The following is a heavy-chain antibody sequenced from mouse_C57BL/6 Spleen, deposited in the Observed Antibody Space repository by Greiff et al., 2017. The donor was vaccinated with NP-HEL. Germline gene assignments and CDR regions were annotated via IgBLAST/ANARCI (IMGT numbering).Heavy chain of an antibody. CDR2: IDPENGDT. CDR1: GFNIKDDY. V-gene: IGHV14-4*01. CDR3: TTRRGAWFAY. J-gene: IGHJ3*01. Sequence: VQLKESGAELVRPGASVKLSCTASGFNIKDDYMHWVKQRPEQGLEWIGWIDPENGDTEYASKFQGKATITADTSSNTAYLQLSSLTSEDTAVYYCTTRRGAWFAYWGQGTLVTVSA.